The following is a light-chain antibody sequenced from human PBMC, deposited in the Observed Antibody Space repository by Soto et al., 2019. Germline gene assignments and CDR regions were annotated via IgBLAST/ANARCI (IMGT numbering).Light chain of an antibody. Sequence: DIQMTQSPSTLSASVGDTVTITCRASESIDNWLAWYQQKPGKAPKRLIFAASTLVRGVPSRFSGRGSGTEFTLTISSLQADDYATFYCQQYHTDWTFGQGTKVDI. CDR3: QQYHTDWT. J-gene: IGKJ1*01. V-gene: IGKV1-5*01. CDR1: ESIDNW. CDR2: AAS.